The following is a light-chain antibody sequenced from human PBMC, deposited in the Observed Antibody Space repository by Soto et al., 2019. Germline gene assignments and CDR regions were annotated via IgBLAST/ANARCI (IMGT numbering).Light chain of an antibody. Sequence: QSALTQPASVSGSPGQSISISCTGTSSDIGGYNYVSWYQQHPGKAPKLMIYEVNNRPSGVSNRFSGSKSGNTASLTISGLQAEDEADYHCSSYTSSSTLVVFGGGTKLTVL. J-gene: IGLJ2*01. CDR3: SSYTSSSTLVV. CDR1: SSDIGGYNY. V-gene: IGLV2-14*01. CDR2: EVN.